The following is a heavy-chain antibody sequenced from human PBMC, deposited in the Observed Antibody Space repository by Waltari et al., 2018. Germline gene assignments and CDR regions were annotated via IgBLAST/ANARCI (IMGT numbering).Heavy chain of an antibody. D-gene: IGHD6-13*01. CDR2: SIPILGIA. J-gene: IGHJ3*02. Sequence: QVQLVQSGAEVKKPGSSVKDSCKASGGTFSSYTISWVRLPPGHGIEWMGRSIPILGIANYAQKVQGRVTITADKSTSTAYMELSSLRSEDTAVYYCARDRVIAAADDAFDIWGQGTMVTVSS. V-gene: IGHV1-69*08. CDR3: ARDRVIAAADDAFDI. CDR1: GGTFSSYT.